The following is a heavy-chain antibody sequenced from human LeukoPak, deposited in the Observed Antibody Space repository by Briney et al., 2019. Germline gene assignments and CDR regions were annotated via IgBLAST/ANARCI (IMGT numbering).Heavy chain of an antibody. CDR3: ARAPDRYDSSGYYPTGGDY. J-gene: IGHJ4*02. Sequence: ASVKVSCKASGYTFTSYGISWVRQAPGQGLEWMGWISAYNGNTNYAQKLQGRVTMTTDTSTSTAYMELRSLRSEDTAVYYCARAPDRYDSSGYYPTGGDYWGQGTLVTVSS. CDR2: ISAYNGNT. CDR1: GYTFTSYG. V-gene: IGHV1-18*01. D-gene: IGHD3-22*01.